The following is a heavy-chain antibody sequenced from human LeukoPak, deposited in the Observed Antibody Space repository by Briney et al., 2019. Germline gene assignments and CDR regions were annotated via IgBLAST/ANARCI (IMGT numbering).Heavy chain of an antibody. J-gene: IGHJ4*02. CDR1: GYIFTNYY. CDR2: ITPSGRTP. CDR3: AREAWGRSYFDY. V-gene: IGHV1-46*01. Sequence: ASVKVSCKASGYIFTNYYTHWVRQAPEQGLEWMGIITPSGRTPTYAHQDPGRLTVTRDTSTTTVYTELSSLRSEDTAVYYCAREAWGRSYFDYWGQGALVTVSS. D-gene: IGHD3-16*01.